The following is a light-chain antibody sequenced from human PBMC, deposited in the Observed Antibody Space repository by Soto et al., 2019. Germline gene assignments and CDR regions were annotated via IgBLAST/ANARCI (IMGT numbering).Light chain of an antibody. Sequence: QSVLTQPPSASGTPGQRVTISCSGSSSSIGNNTVNWYQQVPGTAPKLLIYSNSQRPSGVPDRFSGSKSGTSASLAISGLQSEDEADYYCAAWDDSLNGYVFGTGTKLTVL. CDR1: SSSIGNNT. CDR3: AAWDDSLNGYV. J-gene: IGLJ1*01. CDR2: SNS. V-gene: IGLV1-44*01.